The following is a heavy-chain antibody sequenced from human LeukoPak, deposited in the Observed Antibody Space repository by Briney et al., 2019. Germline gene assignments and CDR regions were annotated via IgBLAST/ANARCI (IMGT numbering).Heavy chain of an antibody. D-gene: IGHD6-13*01. CDR3: ARGSNWGGDY. J-gene: IGHJ4*02. V-gene: IGHV3-7*01. Sequence: GGSLRLSCVASGFTFSTSWMSWIRQAPGKGLEWVATIKPEGDEKFYVVSVKGRFTFYRDNTKNSLYLQMNSLGDDCAGMYYCARGSNWGGDYWGQGTLVTVSS. CDR1: GFTFSTSW. CDR2: IKPEGDEK.